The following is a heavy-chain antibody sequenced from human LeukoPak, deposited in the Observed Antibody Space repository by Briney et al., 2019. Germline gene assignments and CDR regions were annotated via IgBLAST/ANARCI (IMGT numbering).Heavy chain of an antibody. CDR2: IRDRGEA. D-gene: IGHD3/OR15-3a*01. V-gene: IGHV3-66*03. CDR3: ARDRAALQDWVEFDP. J-gene: IGHJ5*02. CDR1: GLRVSDSY. Sequence: GASLRLSCALYGLRVSDSYISSVRQHPGKGLGWVGLIRDRGEAFYADFVRGRFAISRDESENTLYLQMNSLRVEDTAVYFCARDRAALQDWVEFDPWGEGTPVIVSS.